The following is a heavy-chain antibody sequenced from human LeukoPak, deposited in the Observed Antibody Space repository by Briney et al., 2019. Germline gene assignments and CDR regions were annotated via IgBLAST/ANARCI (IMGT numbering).Heavy chain of an antibody. J-gene: IGHJ5*02. CDR3: ARGAEVDCSGGSCYVRNWFDP. V-gene: IGHV4-59*01. Sequence: SETLSLTCTVSGGSISSYYWSWIRQPPGKGLEWIGYIYYSGSTNYNPSLKSRVTISVDTSKNQFSLKLSSVTAADTAVYYCARGAEVDCSGGSCYVRNWFDPWGQGTLVTVSS. D-gene: IGHD2-15*01. CDR2: IYYSGST. CDR1: GGSISSYY.